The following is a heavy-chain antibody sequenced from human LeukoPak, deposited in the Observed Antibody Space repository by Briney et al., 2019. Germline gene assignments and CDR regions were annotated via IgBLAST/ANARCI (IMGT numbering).Heavy chain of an antibody. V-gene: IGHV4-38-2*02. Sequence: SETLSLTCTVSGYSISSGYYWGWIRQPPGKGLEWIGTIYHSGSTYYNPSLKSRVTISVDTSKNQFSLKLSSVTAADTAVYYCARGYFSSWYINWFDPWGQGTLVTVSS. J-gene: IGHJ5*02. CDR3: ARGYFSSWYINWFDP. D-gene: IGHD6-13*01. CDR1: GYSISSGYY. CDR2: IYHSGST.